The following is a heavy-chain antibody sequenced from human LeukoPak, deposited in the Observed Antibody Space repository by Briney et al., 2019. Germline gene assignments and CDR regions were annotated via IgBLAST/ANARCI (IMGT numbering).Heavy chain of an antibody. V-gene: IGHV3-23*01. CDR3: AKARYCSGGSWYWDY. J-gene: IGHJ4*02. Sequence: GGSLRLSCAASGFPFSRYAMSWVRQAPGKGLEWVSAISGSGGSTYYADSVKGRFTISRDNSKNTLYLQMNSLRAEDTAVYYCAKARYCSGGSWYWDYWGQGTLVTGSS. CDR1: GFPFSRYA. D-gene: IGHD2-15*01. CDR2: ISGSGGST.